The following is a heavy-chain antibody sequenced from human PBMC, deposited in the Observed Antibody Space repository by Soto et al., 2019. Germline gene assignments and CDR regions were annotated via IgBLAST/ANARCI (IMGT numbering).Heavy chain of an antibody. V-gene: IGHV3-48*02. CDR2: ISPRGETI. CDR3: AKGPHTNVGSPYYFDS. J-gene: IGHJ4*02. D-gene: IGHD3-10*02. CDR1: GFSLANYP. Sequence: DVQLVEFGGGFIQPGGSLRLSCAASGFSLANYPMNWVRQTPGKGLEWVSYISPRGETIYYTESVQGRFTISRDNARKSMSLQMNSLRDEDTALYYCAKGPHTNVGSPYYFDSWGQGVPVTVSS.